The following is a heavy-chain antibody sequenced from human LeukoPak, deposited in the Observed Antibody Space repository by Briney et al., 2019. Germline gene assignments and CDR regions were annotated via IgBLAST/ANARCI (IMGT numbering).Heavy chain of an antibody. CDR1: GFTFGDYA. CDR2: IRSKAYGGTT. Sequence: GGSLRLSCTASGFTFGDYAMSWVRQAPGKGLEWVGFIRSKAYGGTTEYAASVKGRFTISRDDSKSIAYLQMNSLKTEDTAVYYCTRVGFPLMKKSLMVRWGPNDYWGQGTLVTVSS. J-gene: IGHJ4*02. D-gene: IGHD3-10*01. CDR3: TRVGFPLMKKSLMVRWGPNDY. V-gene: IGHV3-49*04.